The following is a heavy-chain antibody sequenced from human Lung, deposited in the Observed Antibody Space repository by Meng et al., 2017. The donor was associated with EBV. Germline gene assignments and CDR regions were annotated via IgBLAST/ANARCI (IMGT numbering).Heavy chain of an antibody. Sequence: HVQLVQSVAEVKKPGASVKVSCKASGYTFTNYYMPWVRQAPGQGLEWMGIINTSVGYTSHAQKFQGRVTMTRDTSTSTVHMEVSSLRSADTAVYYCARASRVLGGFDYWGQGTLVTVSS. J-gene: IGHJ4*02. CDR2: INTSVGYT. D-gene: IGHD3-16*01. V-gene: IGHV1-46*01. CDR1: GYTFTNYY. CDR3: ARASRVLGGFDY.